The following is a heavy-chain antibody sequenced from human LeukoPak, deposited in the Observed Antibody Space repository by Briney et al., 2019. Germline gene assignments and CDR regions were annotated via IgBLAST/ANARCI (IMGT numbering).Heavy chain of an antibody. V-gene: IGHV4-59*08. D-gene: IGHD4-17*01. J-gene: IGHJ6*02. CDR2: IYYSGST. CDR3: ARVPMEGPYGTRYYYYYGMDV. CDR1: GGSISSYY. Sequence: PSETRSLTCTVSGGSISSYYWSWIRQPPGKGLEWIGYIYYSGSTNYNPSLKSRVTISVDTSKNQFSLKLSSVTAADTAVYYCARVPMEGPYGTRYYYYYGMDVWGQGTTVTVSS.